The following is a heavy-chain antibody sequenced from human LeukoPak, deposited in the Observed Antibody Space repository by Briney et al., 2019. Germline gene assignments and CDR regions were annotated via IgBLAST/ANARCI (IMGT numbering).Heavy chain of an antibody. J-gene: IGHJ3*02. Sequence: PGGSLRLSCAASGFTFSSYAVSWVRQAPGKGLEWVSAISDSGGSTYYADSVKGRFTISRDNSKNTLYLQMNSLRAEDTAVYYCAKRRTHIVVVPAAIGAFDIWGQGTMVTVSS. CDR1: GFTFSSYA. CDR2: ISDSGGST. D-gene: IGHD2-2*01. V-gene: IGHV3-23*01. CDR3: AKRRTHIVVVPAAIGAFDI.